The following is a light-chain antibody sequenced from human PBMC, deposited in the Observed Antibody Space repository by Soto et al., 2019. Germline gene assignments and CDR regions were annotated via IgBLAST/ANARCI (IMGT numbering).Light chain of an antibody. CDR1: SSDVGGYKY. V-gene: IGLV2-14*01. Sequence: QSVLTQPASVSGSPGQSITISCTGTSSDVGGYKYVSWYQQHPGKAPKLMIYEVSNRPSGVSNRFSGSKSGNTASLTISGLQAEDEAGYYCSSYTSSSTPYVFGTGTKVTVL. CDR2: EVS. J-gene: IGLJ1*01. CDR3: SSYTSSSTPYV.